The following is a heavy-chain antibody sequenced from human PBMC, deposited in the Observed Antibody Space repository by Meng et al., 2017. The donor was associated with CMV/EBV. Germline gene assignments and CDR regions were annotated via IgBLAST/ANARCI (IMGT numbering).Heavy chain of an antibody. CDR2: IKHDGSEK. D-gene: IGHD2-8*01. Sequence: GESLKISCAASGFTFSSYWMTWVRQAPGKGLEWVANIKHDGSEKYFVDSVKGRFTISRDNAKNSLYLQMNSLRAEDTAVYYCARDGGYCTNGVCYPDYWGQGTLVTVSS. V-gene: IGHV3-7*01. CDR3: ARDGGYCTNGVCYPDY. J-gene: IGHJ4*02. CDR1: GFTFSSYW.